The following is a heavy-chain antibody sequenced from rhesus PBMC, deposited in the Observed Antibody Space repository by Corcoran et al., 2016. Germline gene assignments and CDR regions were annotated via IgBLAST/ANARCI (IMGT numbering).Heavy chain of an antibody. CDR1: GFTFSSYE. J-gene: IGHJ6*01. V-gene: IGHV3-100*02. CDR2: ISESGGAL. CDR3: TRSAAASFYGLDS. D-gene: IGHD6-25*01. Sequence: DVQLVESGGGLVEPGGSLRLSCVASGFTFSSYEMKWVRQAPGKGLEWVSVISESGGALTFADCVKGSFTNSRGNAKNSLFLQMNSLRAEHTAVYYCTRSAAASFYGLDSWGQGVVVTVSS.